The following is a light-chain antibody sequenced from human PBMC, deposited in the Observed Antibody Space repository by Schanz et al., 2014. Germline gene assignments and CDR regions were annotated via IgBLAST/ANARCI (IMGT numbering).Light chain of an antibody. J-gene: IGLJ3*02. CDR1: SSDVGGYNY. CDR2: DVS. V-gene: IGLV2-11*01. Sequence: QSALTQPRSVSGSPGQSVTISCTGTSSDVGGYNYVSWYQQHPGKAPKLMIYDVSKRPSGVPGRFSGSKSGNTASLTVSGLQAEDEADYYCSSFTTTDTWVFGGGTKLTVL. CDR3: SSFTTTDTWV.